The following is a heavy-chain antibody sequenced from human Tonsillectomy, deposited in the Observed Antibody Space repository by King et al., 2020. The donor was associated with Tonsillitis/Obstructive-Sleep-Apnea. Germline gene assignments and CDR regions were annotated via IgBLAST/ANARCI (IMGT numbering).Heavy chain of an antibody. V-gene: IGHV5-51*01. Sequence: VQLVESGAEVKKPGESLKISCKGSGYSFTSYWIGWVRQMPGKGLEWMGIIYPGDSDTRYSPSFQGQVTISADKSISTAYLQWSSLKASDTAMYYCARGGIAAAGRQRGASYYYYMDVWGKGTTVTVSS. CDR2: IYPGDSDT. CDR1: GYSFTSYW. CDR3: ARGGIAAAGRQRGASYYYYMDV. J-gene: IGHJ6*03. D-gene: IGHD6-13*01.